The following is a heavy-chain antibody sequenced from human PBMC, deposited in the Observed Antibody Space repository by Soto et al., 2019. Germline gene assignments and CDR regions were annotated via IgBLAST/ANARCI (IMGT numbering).Heavy chain of an antibody. Sequence: LRLSCAASGFTFSNYGMNWVRQAPGKGLEWLSSISSGGDYINYADSVKGRFTISSDNAKNSMYLQMNSLRAEDTAVYYCASLLPDCSGSSCFNWFDPWGQGALVTVSS. CDR3: ASLLPDCSGSSCFNWFDP. CDR2: ISSGGDYI. J-gene: IGHJ5*02. D-gene: IGHD2-15*01. CDR1: GFTFSNYG. V-gene: IGHV3-21*01.